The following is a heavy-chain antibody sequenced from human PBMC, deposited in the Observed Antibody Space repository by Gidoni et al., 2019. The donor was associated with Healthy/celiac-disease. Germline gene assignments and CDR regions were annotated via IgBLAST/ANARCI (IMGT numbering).Heavy chain of an antibody. CDR2: IIPIFGTA. V-gene: IGHV1-69*01. CDR1: SSYA. J-gene: IGHJ6*02. CDR3: ARGGIVGAGYYGMDV. D-gene: IGHD1-26*01. Sequence: SSYAISWVRQAPGQGLEWMGGIIPIFGTANYAQKFQGRVTITADESTSTAYMELSSLRSEDTAVYYCARGGIVGAGYYGMDVWGQGTTVTVSS.